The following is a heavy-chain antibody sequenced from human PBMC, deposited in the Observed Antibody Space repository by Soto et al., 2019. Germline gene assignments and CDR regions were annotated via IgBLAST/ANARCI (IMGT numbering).Heavy chain of an antibody. CDR3: AKDLGYCSSTSCPGYYYYYYGMDV. Sequence: LRLSCAASGFTVSSNYMSWVRQAPGKGLEWVSVIYSGGSTYYADSVKGRFTISRDNSKNTLYLQMNSLRAEDTAVYYCAKDLGYCSSTSCPGYYYYYYGMDVWGQGTTVTVSS. V-gene: IGHV3-53*01. CDR2: IYSGGST. D-gene: IGHD2-2*01. J-gene: IGHJ6*02. CDR1: GFTVSSNY.